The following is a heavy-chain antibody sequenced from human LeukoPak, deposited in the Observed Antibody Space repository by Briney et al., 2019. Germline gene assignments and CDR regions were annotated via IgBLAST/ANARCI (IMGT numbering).Heavy chain of an antibody. D-gene: IGHD3-22*01. CDR3: AKDLGYYDSSGSYGD. CDR1: GFTFSSYA. J-gene: IGHJ4*02. CDR2: ISGSGGST. V-gene: IGHV3-23*01. Sequence: PGGSLRLSCAASGFTFSSYAMSWVRQAPGKGLEWVSAISGSGGSTYYADSVKGRFTISRDNSKNTLYLQMNSLRAEDTAVYYCAKDLGYYDSSGSYGDWGQGTLVTVSS.